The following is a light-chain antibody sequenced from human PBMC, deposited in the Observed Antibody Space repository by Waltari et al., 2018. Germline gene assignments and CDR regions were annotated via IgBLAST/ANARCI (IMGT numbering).Light chain of an antibody. CDR1: SGHSNYA. CDR3: QTWGAGIRV. J-gene: IGLJ1*01. V-gene: IGLV4-69*01. CDR2: INRDGSP. Sequence: QLVLTQSPSASASLGASVKLTCTLSSGHSNYAIAWHQQQAEKGPRYLMKINRDGSPNKGDGIPDRFSGSTSGAERYLTISSLQSEDEADYYCQTWGAGIRVFGTGTKVTVL.